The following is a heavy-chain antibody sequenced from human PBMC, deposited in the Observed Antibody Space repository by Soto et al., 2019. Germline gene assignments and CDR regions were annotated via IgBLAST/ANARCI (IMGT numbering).Heavy chain of an antibody. V-gene: IGHV3-53*01. D-gene: IGHD4-4*01. CDR3: AFLSK. CDR2: IYSDGTT. J-gene: IGHJ4*02. Sequence: GGSMRLSCAASGFTVSSNYMNWVRQAPGKGLEWLSIIYSDGTTYYADSVKGRFTISRDNFKNTLYLQMNNLRAEDTAVYYCAFLSKWGPGTLVTVSS. CDR1: GFTVSSNY.